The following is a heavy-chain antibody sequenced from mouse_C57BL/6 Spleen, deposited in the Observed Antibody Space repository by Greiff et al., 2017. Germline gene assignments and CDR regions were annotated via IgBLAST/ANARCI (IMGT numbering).Heavy chain of an antibody. V-gene: IGHV1-66*01. Sequence: QVQLKQSGPELVKPGASVKISCKASGYSFTSYYIHWVKQRPGQGLEWIGWIYPGSGNTKYNEKFKGKATLTADTSSSTAYMQLSSLTSEDSAVYYCARRNYGYDVYYFDYWGQGTTLTVSS. D-gene: IGHD2-2*01. CDR3: ARRNYGYDVYYFDY. CDR2: IYPGSGNT. CDR1: GYSFTSYY. J-gene: IGHJ2*01.